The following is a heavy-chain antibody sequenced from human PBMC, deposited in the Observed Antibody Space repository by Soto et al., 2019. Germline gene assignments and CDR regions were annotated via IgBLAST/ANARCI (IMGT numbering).Heavy chain of an antibody. Sequence: PSETLSLTCTVSGGSISSGGYYWSWIRQHPGKGLEWIGYIYYSGSTYYNPSLKSRVTISVDTSKNQFSLKLSSVTAAGTAVYYCARGGGYYDFWSGYYKTPVYGMDVWGQGTTVTVSS. CDR3: ARGGGYYDFWSGYYKTPVYGMDV. J-gene: IGHJ6*02. V-gene: IGHV4-31*03. CDR2: IYYSGST. D-gene: IGHD3-3*01. CDR1: GGSISSGGYY.